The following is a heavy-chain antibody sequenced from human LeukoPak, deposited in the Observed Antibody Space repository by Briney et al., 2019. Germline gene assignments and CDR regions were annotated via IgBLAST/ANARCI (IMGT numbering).Heavy chain of an antibody. CDR3: TTDRAGAFDI. D-gene: IGHD3-10*01. CDR2: IKSKTDGGTT. V-gene: IGHV3-15*01. Sequence: PGGSLRLSCAASGFTFSNAWMSWVRQAAGKGLEWVGRIKSKTDGGTTEYAAPVKGRFTISRDDSKNTLFLQMNSLKTEDTAVYYCTTDRAGAFDIWGQGTMVTVSS. J-gene: IGHJ3*02. CDR1: GFTFSNAW.